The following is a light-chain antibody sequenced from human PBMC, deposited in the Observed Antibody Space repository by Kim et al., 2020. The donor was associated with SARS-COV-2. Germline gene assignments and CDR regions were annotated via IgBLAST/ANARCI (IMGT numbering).Light chain of an antibody. J-gene: IGKJ4*01. CDR3: QQYHTWPRS. Sequence: VSPGEVVTLLCRARQSVSSNVAWYQKKPGQPPRRLIYAASVRATGVPARFSGSVSGTEFTLTITSLQSEDFAVYYCQQYHTWPRSFGGGTKVDIK. CDR1: QSVSSN. CDR2: AAS. V-gene: IGKV3-15*01.